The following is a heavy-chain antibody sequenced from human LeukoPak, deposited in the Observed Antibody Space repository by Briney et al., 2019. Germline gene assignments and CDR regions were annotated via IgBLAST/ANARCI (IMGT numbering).Heavy chain of an antibody. Sequence: TGGSLRLSCAASGFTSSSYGMHWVRQAPGKGLEWVAFMRYDGSNKYYADSVKGRFTISRDNSKNTLYLQMNSLRAEDTAVYYCAKSHSLGNDAFDIWGQGTMVTVSS. CDR3: AKSHSLGNDAFDI. J-gene: IGHJ3*02. CDR1: GFTSSSYG. V-gene: IGHV3-30*02. CDR2: MRYDGSNK.